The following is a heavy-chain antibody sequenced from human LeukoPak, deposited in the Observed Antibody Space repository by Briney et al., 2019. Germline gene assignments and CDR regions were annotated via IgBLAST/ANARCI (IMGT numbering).Heavy chain of an antibody. CDR2: ISNDGSKK. CDR1: GFTFSSYG. J-gene: IGHJ4*02. CDR3: AKGPSGSLDY. V-gene: IGHV3-30*18. Sequence: GGSLRLSCAASGFTFSSYGMHWVRQAPGKGLEWVSVISNDGSKKYYADSVKGRFTISRDDSKNTLYLQMNSLRPEDTAIYYCAKGPSGSLDYWGQGTRVTVSS. D-gene: IGHD1-26*01.